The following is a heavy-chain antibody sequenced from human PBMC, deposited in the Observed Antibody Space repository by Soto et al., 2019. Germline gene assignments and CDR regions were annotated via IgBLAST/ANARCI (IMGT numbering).Heavy chain of an antibody. D-gene: IGHD3-16*01. CDR3: AMVDVYVTPSPQDV. J-gene: IGHJ6*02. CDR2: INTYNGNT. Sequence: ASVKVSCKTPGYTFTSYGIGWARQAPGQGLEWMGWINTYNGNTNYAQNLQGRVTLTTDTSTSTAYMELRSLRSNDTAIYYCAMVDVYVTPSPQDVWGQGTTVT. CDR1: GYTFTSYG. V-gene: IGHV1-18*01.